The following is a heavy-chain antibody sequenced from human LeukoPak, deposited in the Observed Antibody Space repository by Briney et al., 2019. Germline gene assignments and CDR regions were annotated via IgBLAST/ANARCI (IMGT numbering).Heavy chain of an antibody. J-gene: IGHJ4*02. Sequence: GGSLRLSCAGSGFTFSSYAMSWARQAPGKGLEWVSTIIGSGVTTYYADSVKGRFTISRDDSKNTLYLQVNSLRAEDTAVYYCAKDASDTGYYFDYWGQGTLVTVSS. CDR2: IIGSGVTT. CDR3: AKDASDTGYYFDY. V-gene: IGHV3-23*01. D-gene: IGHD1-14*01. CDR1: GFTFSSYA.